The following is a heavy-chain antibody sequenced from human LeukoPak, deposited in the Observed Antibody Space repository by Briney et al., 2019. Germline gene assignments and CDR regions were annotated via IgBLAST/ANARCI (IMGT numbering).Heavy chain of an antibody. J-gene: IGHJ4*02. CDR2: INGDGSET. V-gene: IGHV3-74*01. CDR1: GFTFSSHW. Sequence: GGSLRLSCSASGFTFSSHWMHWVRQAPGKGLVWAARINGDGSETNYAGSVRGRFTISRDNAKSTLYLQMNSLRAEDTAVYYCASGSGDYGDPFDYWGQGTLVTVSS. CDR3: ASGSGDYGDPFDY. D-gene: IGHD4-17*01.